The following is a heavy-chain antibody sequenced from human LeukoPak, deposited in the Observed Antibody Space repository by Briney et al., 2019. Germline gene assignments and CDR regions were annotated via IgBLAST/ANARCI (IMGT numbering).Heavy chain of an antibody. J-gene: IGHJ4*02. D-gene: IGHD4-23*01. V-gene: IGHV5-51*01. Sequence: KPGESLKISCKGSGYRFTSYWIAWVRQMPGKGLEWMGIIYPGDSGTRYSPSFQGQVTMSVGKSISTAYLQWSSLKASDTAMYYCASSMTTVVTLYYWGQGTLVTVSS. CDR1: GYRFTSYW. CDR2: IYPGDSGT. CDR3: ASSMTTVVTLYY.